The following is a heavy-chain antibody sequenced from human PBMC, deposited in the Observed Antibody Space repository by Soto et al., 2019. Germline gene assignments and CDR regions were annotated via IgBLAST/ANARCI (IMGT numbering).Heavy chain of an antibody. Sequence: NPSETLSLTCTVSGGSISSSSYYWGWIRQPPGKGLEWIGSIYYSGSTYYNPSLKSRVTISVDTSKNQFSLKLSSVTAADTAVYYCARDSSGYYYYTRGFYYYGMDVWGQGTTVTVSS. CDR1: GGSISSSSYY. V-gene: IGHV4-39*01. J-gene: IGHJ6*02. D-gene: IGHD3-22*01. CDR2: IYYSGST. CDR3: ARDSSGYYYYTRGFYYYGMDV.